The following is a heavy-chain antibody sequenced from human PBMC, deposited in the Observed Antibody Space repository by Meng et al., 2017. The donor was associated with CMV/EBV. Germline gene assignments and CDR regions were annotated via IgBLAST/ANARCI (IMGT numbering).Heavy chain of an antibody. D-gene: IGHD3-3*01. CDR1: GFTFSSYE. CDR2: ISSSGSTI. V-gene: IGHV3-48*03. CDR3: ARGSSWLRFLEWLSSFDY. Sequence: GGSLRLSCAASGFTFSSYEMNWVRQAPGKGLEWVSYISSSGSTIYYADSVKGRFTISRDNAKNSLYLQMNSLRAEDTAVYYCARGSSWLRFLEWLSSFDYWGQGTLVTVSS. J-gene: IGHJ4*02.